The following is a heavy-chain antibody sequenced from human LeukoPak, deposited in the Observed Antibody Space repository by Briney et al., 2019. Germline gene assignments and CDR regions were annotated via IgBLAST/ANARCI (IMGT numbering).Heavy chain of an antibody. CDR1: GYRFTGHY. D-gene: IGHD2-2*01. J-gene: IGHJ4*02. V-gene: IGHV1-2*02. CDR3: ATVVGGVTCAY. CDR2: IKPDSGGT. Sequence: ASVTVSCKASGYRFTGHYMHWVRQAPGEGLEWMGWIKPDSGGTSYAQKFQGSVTMTRDTSISTAYLELSSLRSDDAAVYYCATVVGGVTCAYWGQGTLVTVSS.